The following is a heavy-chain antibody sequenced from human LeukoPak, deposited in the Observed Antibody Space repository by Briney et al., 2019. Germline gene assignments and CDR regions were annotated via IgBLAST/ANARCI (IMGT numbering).Heavy chain of an antibody. J-gene: IGHJ4*02. CDR1: GYTFTSYY. Sequence: ASVKVSCKASGYTFTSYYMHWVRQAPGQGLEWMGWINPNSGGTNYAQKFQGRVTMTRDTSISTAYMELSRLRSDDTAVYYCARDSGDTAMGAGGYWGQGTLVTVSS. V-gene: IGHV1-2*02. CDR3: ARDSGDTAMGAGGY. CDR2: INPNSGGT. D-gene: IGHD5-18*01.